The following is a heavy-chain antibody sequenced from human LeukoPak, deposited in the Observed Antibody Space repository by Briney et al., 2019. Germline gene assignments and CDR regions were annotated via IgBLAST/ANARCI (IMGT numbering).Heavy chain of an antibody. J-gene: IGHJ3*02. CDR2: IISIFGTA. CDR3: ARDRSRTFTMRERDAFDI. V-gene: IGHV1-69*13. Sequence: VKVSCKASGGTFSSYAISWVRQAPGQGLEWMGGIISIFGTANYAQKFQGRITITTDDSTSTAYMELSSLRSEDTAVYYCARDRSRTFTMRERDAFDIWGQGTMVTVSS. D-gene: IGHD3-22*01. CDR1: GGTFSSYA.